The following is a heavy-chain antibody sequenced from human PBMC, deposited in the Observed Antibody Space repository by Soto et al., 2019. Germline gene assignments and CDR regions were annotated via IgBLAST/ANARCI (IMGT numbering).Heavy chain of an antibody. CDR3: ATSYGSVYRAFDS. CDR2: TNPILSMS. D-gene: IGHD3-10*01. CDR1: GDTFNFYS. J-gene: IGHJ4*02. Sequence: QVQLVQSGADVQRPGSSVRVSCKASGDTFNFYSINWVRQAPGLVLQWMGRTNPILSMSNYAPRFQGRVTMTADKSTSTAYMELSSLRSEDTAMYYCATSYGSVYRAFDSWGQGALVTVSS. V-gene: IGHV1-69*02.